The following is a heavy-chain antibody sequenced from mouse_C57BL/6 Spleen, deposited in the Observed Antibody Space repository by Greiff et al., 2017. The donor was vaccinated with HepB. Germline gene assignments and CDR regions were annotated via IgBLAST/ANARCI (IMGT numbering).Heavy chain of an antibody. CDR2: INPGSGGT. Sequence: LQESGAELVRPGTSVKVSCKASGYAFTNYLIEWVKQRPGQGLEWIGVINPGSGGTNYNEKFKGKATLTADKSSSTAYMQLSSLTSEDSAVYFCAFSYYYGSSYYFDYWGQGTTLTVSS. CDR1: GYAFTNYL. D-gene: IGHD1-1*01. J-gene: IGHJ2*01. V-gene: IGHV1-54*01. CDR3: AFSYYYGSSYYFDY.